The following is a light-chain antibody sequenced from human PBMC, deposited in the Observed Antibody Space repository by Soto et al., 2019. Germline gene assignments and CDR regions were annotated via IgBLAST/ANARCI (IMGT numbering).Light chain of an antibody. V-gene: IGLV4-69*01. Sequence: QLVLTQSPSASASLGASVKLTCTLSSGHSTYAIAWHQQQPEKGPRYLMKLNSDGSHNKGDGIPDRFSGSSSGAERHLTISSLQSEDEADYYCQTWGTAIHDVVFGGGIKLTVL. J-gene: IGLJ2*01. CDR2: LNSDGSH. CDR1: SGHSTYA. CDR3: QTWGTAIHDVV.